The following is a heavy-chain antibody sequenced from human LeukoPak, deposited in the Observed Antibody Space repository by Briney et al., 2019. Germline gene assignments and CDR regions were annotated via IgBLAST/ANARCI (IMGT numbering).Heavy chain of an antibody. D-gene: IGHD1-26*01. CDR3: ARAGMGAIGDY. V-gene: IGHV1-69*13. Sequence: GASVKVSCKASGGTFSSYAISWVRQAPGQGLEWMGGIIPIFGTANYAQKFQGRVTITADESTSTAYMELSRLRSDDTAVYYCARAGMGAIGDYWGQGTLVTVSS. CDR2: IIPIFGTA. J-gene: IGHJ4*02. CDR1: GGTFSSYA.